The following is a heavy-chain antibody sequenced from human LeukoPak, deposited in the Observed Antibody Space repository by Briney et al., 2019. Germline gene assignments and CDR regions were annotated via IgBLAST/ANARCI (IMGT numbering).Heavy chain of an antibody. Sequence: KPSETLSLTCTVYGGSISNYFWNWIRQPPGKGLEWIGYFFQSGSAKYNPSLKCRVTLSADTCKNQVSLKLNSVTAADTAVYFCARAGGYSGYGSFDYWGQGILVPVSS. CDR2: FFQSGSA. CDR3: ARAGGYSGYGSFDY. CDR1: GGSISNYF. V-gene: IGHV4-59*08. J-gene: IGHJ4*02. D-gene: IGHD5-12*01.